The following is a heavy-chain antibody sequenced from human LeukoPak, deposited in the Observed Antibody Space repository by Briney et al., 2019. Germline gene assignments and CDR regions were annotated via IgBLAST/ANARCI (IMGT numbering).Heavy chain of an antibody. J-gene: IGHJ6*03. D-gene: IGHD3-16*01. CDR2: ISGSGGST. Sequence: GGSLRLSCAASGFTFSSYAMSWVRQAPGKGLEWVSAISGSGGSTYYADSVKGRFTISRDNSYNTVSLQMNSLRDEDTGVYFCAKGLRTGVGPYMGYHYYMDVWGKGATVTVSS. CDR1: GFTFSSYA. V-gene: IGHV3-23*01. CDR3: AKGLRTGVGPYMGYHYYMDV.